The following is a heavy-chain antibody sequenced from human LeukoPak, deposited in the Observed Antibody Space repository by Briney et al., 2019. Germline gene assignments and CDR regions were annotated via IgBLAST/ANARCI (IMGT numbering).Heavy chain of an antibody. CDR1: GFTFSNAW. Sequence: GGSLRLSCAASGFTFSNAWMSWVRQAPGKGLEWVGRIKSKTDGGTTDYAAPVKGRFTISRDNAKNSLYLQMNSLRAEDTAVYYCARSNERPHPYYYYYGMDVWGQGTTVTVSS. CDR3: ARSNERPHPYYYYYGMDV. J-gene: IGHJ6*02. CDR2: IKSKTDGGTT. D-gene: IGHD2-8*01. V-gene: IGHV3-15*01.